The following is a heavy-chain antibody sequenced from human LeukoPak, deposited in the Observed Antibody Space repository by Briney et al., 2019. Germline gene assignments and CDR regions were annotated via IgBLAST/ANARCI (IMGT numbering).Heavy chain of an antibody. Sequence: GGSLRLSCAASRFTFSSYTMNWVRQAPEEGLEWVSSIRSTSSYIYYADSVKGRFTISRDNAKNSLYLQMNSLRAEDTAVYYCARVLATVTTYGGGFDIWGQGTMVTVSS. CDR2: IRSTSSYI. D-gene: IGHD4-17*01. V-gene: IGHV3-21*01. CDR3: ARVLATVTTYGGGFDI. CDR1: RFTFSSYT. J-gene: IGHJ3*02.